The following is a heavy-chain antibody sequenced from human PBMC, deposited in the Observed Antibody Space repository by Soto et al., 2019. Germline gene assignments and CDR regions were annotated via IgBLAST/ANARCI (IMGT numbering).Heavy chain of an antibody. J-gene: IGHJ3*02. V-gene: IGHV4-38-2*01. CDR3: ARLTRPRAFDI. CDR2: IYHSGST. D-gene: IGHD3-9*01. CDR1: GYSISSGYY. Sequence: SETLSLTCAVSGYSISSGYYWGWIRQPPGKGLEWIGSIYHSGSTYYNPSLKSRVTISVDTSKNQFSLKLSSVTAADTAVYYCARLTRPRAFDIWGQGTMVTVSS.